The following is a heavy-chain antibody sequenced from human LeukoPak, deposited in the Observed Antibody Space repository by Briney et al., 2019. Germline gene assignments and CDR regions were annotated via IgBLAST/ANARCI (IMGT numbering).Heavy chain of an antibody. V-gene: IGHV3-48*01. CDR2: ISTSSSTI. J-gene: IGHJ4*02. D-gene: IGHD2-15*01. CDR3: ASGRPEIFDY. CDR1: GFTFSSYS. Sequence: GGSLRLSCAASGFTFSSYSMNWVRQAPGKGLEWVSYISTSSSTIYYADSVKGRFTISRDNAKNSLYLQMNSLRAEDTAVYYCASGRPEIFDYWGQGTLVTVSS.